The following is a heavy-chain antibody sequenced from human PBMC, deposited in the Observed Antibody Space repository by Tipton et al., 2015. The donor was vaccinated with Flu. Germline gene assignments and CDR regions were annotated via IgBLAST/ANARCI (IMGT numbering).Heavy chain of an antibody. CDR3: ARRSSYGCFDN. CDR1: GFTFSSYA. CDR2: ISYDGSNK. V-gene: IGHV3-30-3*01. Sequence: SLRLSCAASGFTFSSYAMHWVRQAPGKGLEWVAVISYDGSNKYYTDSVKGRFTISRDNSKNTLYLQMNSLRAEDTAVYYCARRSSYGCFDNWGQGTLVTVSS. D-gene: IGHD5-18*01. J-gene: IGHJ4*02.